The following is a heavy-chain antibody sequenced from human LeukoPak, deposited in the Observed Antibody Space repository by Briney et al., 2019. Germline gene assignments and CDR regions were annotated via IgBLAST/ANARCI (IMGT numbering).Heavy chain of an antibody. Sequence: GGSLRLSCAASGFTFSSYEMNWVRQAPGKGLEWLSYISGSGATIYYGDSVRGRFTISRDNAKNSMYLQMHSLRAEDTAVYYCARDEIRSGAFDIWGLGTVVTVSS. D-gene: IGHD3-10*01. CDR1: GFTFSSYE. V-gene: IGHV3-48*03. J-gene: IGHJ3*02. CDR2: ISGSGATI. CDR3: ARDEIRSGAFDI.